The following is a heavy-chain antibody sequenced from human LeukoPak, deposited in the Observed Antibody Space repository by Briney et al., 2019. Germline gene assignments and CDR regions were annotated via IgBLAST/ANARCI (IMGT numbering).Heavy chain of an antibody. CDR3: ASTYSSSYEYFQH. CDR2: IYYSGST. CDR1: GGSISSYY. D-gene: IGHD6-6*01. J-gene: IGHJ1*01. V-gene: IGHV4-59*01. Sequence: SETLSFTCTVSGGSISSYYWSWIRQPPGKGLEWIGYIYYSGSTNYNPSLKSRVTISVDTSKNQFSLKLSSVTAADTAVYYCASTYSSSYEYFQHWGQGTLVTVSS.